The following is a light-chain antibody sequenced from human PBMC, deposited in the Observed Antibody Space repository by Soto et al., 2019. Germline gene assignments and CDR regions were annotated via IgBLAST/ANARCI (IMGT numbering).Light chain of an antibody. V-gene: IGKV3-11*01. Sequence: EVVLTQSPATLSLSPGERATLSCRASQSINRHLAWYRQKPGQAPGLLIYGASTRATGIPARFSGSGSGTDFTLTISSLEPEDFAVYYCQQRSNWPVTFGQGTRLEIK. CDR2: GAS. J-gene: IGKJ5*01. CDR3: QQRSNWPVT. CDR1: QSINRH.